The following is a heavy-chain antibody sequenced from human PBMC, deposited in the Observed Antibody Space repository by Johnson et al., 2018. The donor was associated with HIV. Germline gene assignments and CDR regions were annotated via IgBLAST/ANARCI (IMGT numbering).Heavy chain of an antibody. Sequence: EVQLVESGGGLVQPVGSLRLSCAASGFTFSSYWMHWVRQAPGKGLEWVSGINWNGGSTGYADSVKGRFTISRDNSKNTLYLQMNSLRAEDTAVYYCARGRALRALDAFDIWGQGTMVTVSS. CDR2: INWNGGST. J-gene: IGHJ3*02. CDR1: GFTFSSYW. D-gene: IGHD4-17*01. CDR3: ARGRALRALDAFDI. V-gene: IGHV3-74*02.